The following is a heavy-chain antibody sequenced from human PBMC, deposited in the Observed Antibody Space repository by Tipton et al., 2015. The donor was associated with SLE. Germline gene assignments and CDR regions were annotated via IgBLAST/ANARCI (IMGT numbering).Heavy chain of an antibody. CDR3: ARDGPYYDFWSGMGTSDI. CDR2: MYYSGST. V-gene: IGHV4-39*07. Sequence: TLSLTCSVSGDSIISSSYYWGWIRQPPGKGLEWIGSMYYSGSTYYNPSLKSRVTISVDTSKNQFSLMLRSVTAADTAVYYCARDGPYYDFWSGMGTSDIWGQGTMVTVSS. J-gene: IGHJ3*02. CDR1: GDSIISSSYY. D-gene: IGHD3-3*01.